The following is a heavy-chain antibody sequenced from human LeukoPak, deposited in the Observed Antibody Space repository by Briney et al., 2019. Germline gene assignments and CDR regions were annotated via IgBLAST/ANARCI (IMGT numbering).Heavy chain of an antibody. CDR1: GFTFGDYA. D-gene: IGHD6-13*01. V-gene: IGHV3-9*01. Sequence: GGSLRLSCAASGFTFGDYAMHWVRQAPGKGLEWVSGISWNSGSIGYADSVKGRFTISRDNAKNSLYLQMNSLRAEDTAVYYCARTAAGSSSSNFDYWGQGTLVTVSS. CDR3: ARTAAGSSSSNFDY. J-gene: IGHJ4*02. CDR2: ISWNSGSI.